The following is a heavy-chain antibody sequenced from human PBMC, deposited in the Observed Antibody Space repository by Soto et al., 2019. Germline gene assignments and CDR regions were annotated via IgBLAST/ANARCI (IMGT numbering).Heavy chain of an antibody. CDR1: GYTFSNYP. J-gene: IGHJ4*02. V-gene: IGHV1-3*01. D-gene: IGHD3-10*01. CDR3: ALAMLRGIIVFDY. CDR2: INAGNGDT. Sequence: QVQLLQSGAEVKKPGASVKVSCKTSGYTFSNYPVHWVRQAPGQRLEWMGWINAGNGDTKYSQKFQGGVTITRDTSASTAYMEVSSLRSEDTAVYYCALAMLRGIIVFDYWGQGTLVTVSS.